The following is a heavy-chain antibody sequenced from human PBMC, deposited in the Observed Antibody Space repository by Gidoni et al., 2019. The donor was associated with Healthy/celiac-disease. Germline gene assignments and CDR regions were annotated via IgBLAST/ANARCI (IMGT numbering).Heavy chain of an antibody. V-gene: IGHV3-33*01. D-gene: IGHD3-22*01. Sequence: LEWVAVIWYDGSNKYYADSVKGRFTISRDNSKNTLYLQMNSLRAEDTAVYYCARDLGPWLMSGYGMDVWGQGTTVTVSS. J-gene: IGHJ6*02. CDR2: IWYDGSNK. CDR3: ARDLGPWLMSGYGMDV.